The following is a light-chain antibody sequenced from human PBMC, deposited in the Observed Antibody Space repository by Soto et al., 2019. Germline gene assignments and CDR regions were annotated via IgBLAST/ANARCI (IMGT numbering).Light chain of an antibody. V-gene: IGKV3-15*01. CDR3: QEYDNWPPEGT. J-gene: IGKJ1*01. Sequence: ETVLTQSPATLSVSPGERASLSCMASQSVSINLAWYQQKPGQAPRLLIYGASTRATGIPARFSGSGSGTEFTLTINSLQSEDFALYYCQEYDNWPPEGTFGQGTKVDIK. CDR1: QSVSIN. CDR2: GAS.